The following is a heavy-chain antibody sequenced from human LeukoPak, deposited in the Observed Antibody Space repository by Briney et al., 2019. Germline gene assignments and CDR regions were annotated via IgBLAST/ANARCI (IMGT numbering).Heavy chain of an antibody. D-gene: IGHD6-19*01. V-gene: IGHV4-34*01. Sequence: KASETLSLTCAVYGGSFSGYYWSWIRQPPGKGLEWIGEINHSGSTNYNPSLKSRVTISVDTSKNQFSLKLSSVTAADTAVYYCARGLLYSSGWYFRFDPWGQGTLVTVSS. J-gene: IGHJ5*02. CDR2: INHSGST. CDR3: ARGLLYSSGWYFRFDP. CDR1: GGSFSGYY.